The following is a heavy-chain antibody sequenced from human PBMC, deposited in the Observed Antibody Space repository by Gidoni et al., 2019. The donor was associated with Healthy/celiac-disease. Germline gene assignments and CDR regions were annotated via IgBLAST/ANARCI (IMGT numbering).Heavy chain of an antibody. J-gene: IGHJ6*02. V-gene: IGHV3-30-3*01. Sequence: VQLVESGGGVVQPGRSLRLSCAASGFTFSSHAMPWVRQAPGKGLEWVAVISYDGSNKYYADSVKGRFTISRDNSKNTLYLQMNSLRAEDTAVYYCARDLRAIWSGYQIYYYGMDVWGQGTTVTVSS. CDR2: ISYDGSNK. CDR1: GFTFSSHA. D-gene: IGHD3-3*01. CDR3: ARDLRAIWSGYQIYYYGMDV.